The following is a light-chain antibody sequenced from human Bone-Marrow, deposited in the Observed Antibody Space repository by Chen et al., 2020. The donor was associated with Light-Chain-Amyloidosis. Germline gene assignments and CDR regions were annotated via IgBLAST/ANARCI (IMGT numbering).Light chain of an antibody. Sequence: SYELTQPHSVSVSPGQTGRITCSGDDLPTKYAYWYQQKPGQAPVLVIHRDTERPSGISERFSCSSSGTTATLTISVFQAEDEADYHCQSADSSGTYEVIFGGGTKLTVL. CDR3: QSADSSGTYEVI. CDR2: RDT. V-gene: IGLV3-25*03. J-gene: IGLJ2*01. CDR1: DLPTKY.